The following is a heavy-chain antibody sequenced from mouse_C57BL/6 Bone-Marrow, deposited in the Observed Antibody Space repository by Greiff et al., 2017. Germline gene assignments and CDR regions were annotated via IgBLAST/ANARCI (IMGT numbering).Heavy chain of an antibody. CDR2: ILTGSGSP. Sequence: QVQLQQSGAELMKPGASVKLSCKATGYTFTGYWIEWVKQRPGHGLEWIGEILTGSGSPKYNEKVKGKATFTADTSSNTAYMQLRSLTTEDSTIYYCARSIITTVVDWYFDVWGTETTVTVSS. V-gene: IGHV1-9*01. CDR3: ARSIITTVVDWYFDV. D-gene: IGHD1-1*01. CDR1: GYTFTGYW. J-gene: IGHJ1*03.